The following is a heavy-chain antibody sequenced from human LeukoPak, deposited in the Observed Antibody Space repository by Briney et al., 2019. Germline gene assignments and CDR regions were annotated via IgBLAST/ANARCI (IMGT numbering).Heavy chain of an antibody. D-gene: IGHD3/OR15-3a*01. CDR3: ARAEFGPLAF. Sequence: GGSLRLSCVGSGLTFSNFRMTWVRQAPGGGLEGVADIKEDGTEKSYVGSVKGRFTIFRGKAKKSRYLQMNSLRGDGTALYYFARAEFGPLAFWGRGTLVTVSS. CDR2: IKEDGTEK. J-gene: IGHJ4*02. CDR1: GLTFSNFR. V-gene: IGHV3-7*05.